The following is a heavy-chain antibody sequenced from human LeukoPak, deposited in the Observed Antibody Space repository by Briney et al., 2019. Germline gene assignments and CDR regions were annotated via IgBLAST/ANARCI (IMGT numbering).Heavy chain of an antibody. V-gene: IGHV4-4*07. CDR2: IYTSGST. D-gene: IGHD2-15*01. Sequence: ASETLSLTCTVSGGSISSYYWSWIRQPAGKGLEWIGRIYTSGSTNYNPSLKSRVTMSVDTSKNQFSLKLSSVTAADTAVYYCARTTHCSGGSCYSRFDYWGQGTLVTVSS. J-gene: IGHJ4*02. CDR3: ARTTHCSGGSCYSRFDY. CDR1: GGSISSYY.